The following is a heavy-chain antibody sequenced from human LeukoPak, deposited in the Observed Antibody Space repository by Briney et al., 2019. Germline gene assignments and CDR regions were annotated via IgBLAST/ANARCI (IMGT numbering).Heavy chain of an antibody. Sequence: ASVKVSCQASGYTFTSYDINWVRQATGQGLEWMGWMNPNSGNTGYAQKFQGRVTMTRNTSISTAYMELSSLRSEDTAVYYCATYTAIVAGDAFDPWGQGTMVTVSS. CDR1: GYTFTSYD. J-gene: IGHJ3*01. CDR3: ATYTAIVAGDAFDP. CDR2: MNPNSGNT. D-gene: IGHD5-18*01. V-gene: IGHV1-8*01.